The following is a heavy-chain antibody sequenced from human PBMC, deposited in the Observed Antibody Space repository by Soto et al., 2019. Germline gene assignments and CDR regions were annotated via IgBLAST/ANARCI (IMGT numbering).Heavy chain of an antibody. D-gene: IGHD3-16*01. J-gene: IGHJ4*02. CDR1: GFTFSSYG. Sequence: GGSLRLSCAASGFTFSSYGMHWVRQTPGKGLEWVAVIWYDGSNKEYRDSVKGRFTISRDNTKNTLYLQMNSLRVEDTAVYYCARDSDKVMAHFDSWGQGTLVTVSS. V-gene: IGHV3-33*01. CDR3: ARDSDKVMAHFDS. CDR2: IWYDGSNK.